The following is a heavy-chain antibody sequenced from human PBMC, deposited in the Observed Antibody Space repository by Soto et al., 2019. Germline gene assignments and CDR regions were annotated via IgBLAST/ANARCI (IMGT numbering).Heavy chain of an antibody. V-gene: IGHV3-33*01. Sequence: GGSLRLSCTASGFTFSSFGMHWVRQAPGKGLEWVAVIWYDGSNKYYADPVRGRFTISRDNSKNTLYLQMNSLRAEDTAVYYCATDDFWGQGTLVTVSS. J-gene: IGHJ4*02. CDR2: IWYDGSNK. CDR1: GFTFSSFG. CDR3: ATDDF.